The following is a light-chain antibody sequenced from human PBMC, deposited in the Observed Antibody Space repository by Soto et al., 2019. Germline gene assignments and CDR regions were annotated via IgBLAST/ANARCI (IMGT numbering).Light chain of an antibody. CDR1: SSDVGSYIS. CDR2: DVS. J-gene: IGLJ1*01. CDR3: CSYAGSHTYV. Sequence: QSALTQPRSVSGSPGQSVTISCTGTSSDVGSYISVSWYQQHPGKAPKLMIYDVSKRASGVPDRLSGSKSDNTASLTISGLQAEDEADYYCCSYAGSHTYVFGTGTQLTVL. V-gene: IGLV2-11*01.